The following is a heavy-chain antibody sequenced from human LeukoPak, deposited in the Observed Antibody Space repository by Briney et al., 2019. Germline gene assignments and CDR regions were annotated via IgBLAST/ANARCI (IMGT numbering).Heavy chain of an antibody. Sequence: PSGTLSLTCAVSGGSISSSNWWSWVRRPPGKGLEWIGEIYHSGSTNYNPSLKSRVTISVGKSKNQFSLKLSSVTAADTAVYYCARDCDTSSSSWYRYYFDYWGQGTLVTVSS. J-gene: IGHJ4*02. CDR2: IYHSGST. V-gene: IGHV4-4*02. CDR1: GGSISSSNW. D-gene: IGHD6-13*01. CDR3: ARDCDTSSSSWYRYYFDY.